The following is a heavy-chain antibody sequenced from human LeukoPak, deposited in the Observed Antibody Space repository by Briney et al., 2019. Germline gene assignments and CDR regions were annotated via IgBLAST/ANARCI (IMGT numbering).Heavy chain of an antibody. CDR1: GFTFSSYS. CDR2: ISSRSRAI. Sequence: GGSLRLPCATSGFTFSSYSMSWVRESPGKALEWISYISSRSRAIFYGDSVEGRFTISRDNAKNSLYLQMKSMRDEDTAVYYCARDPTRYASTTVVASNFDFWGQGTLVTVSS. CDR3: ARDPTRYASTTVVASNFDF. J-gene: IGHJ4*02. V-gene: IGHV3-48*02. D-gene: IGHD4-23*01.